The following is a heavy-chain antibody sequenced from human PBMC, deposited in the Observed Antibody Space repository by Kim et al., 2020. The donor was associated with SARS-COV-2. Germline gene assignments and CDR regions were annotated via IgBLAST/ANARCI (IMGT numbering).Heavy chain of an antibody. Sequence: SETLSLTCTVSGGSISSYYWSWIRQPAGKGLEWIGRINSRGSTNYNPSLRSRVTMSVDTSKDQFSLKLTSVTAADTAVYYCARSSADYWGQGIVVTVPS. V-gene: IGHV4-4*07. CDR1: GGSISSYY. J-gene: IGHJ4*02. CDR2: INSRGST. CDR3: ARSSADY.